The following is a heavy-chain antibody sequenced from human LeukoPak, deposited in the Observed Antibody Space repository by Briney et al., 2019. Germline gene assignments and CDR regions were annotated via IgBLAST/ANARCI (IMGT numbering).Heavy chain of an antibody. D-gene: IGHD6-13*01. Sequence: SETLSLTCTVSGGSISSSSYYWGWLRQPPGRGLEWIGSIYYSGSTYYNPSLKSRVTISVDTSKNQFSLKLSSVTAADTAVYYCARGGIAAAGRGVAVAGIKYWGQGTLVTVSS. V-gene: IGHV4-39*07. CDR3: ARGGIAAAGRGVAVAGIKY. CDR2: IYYSGST. J-gene: IGHJ4*02. CDR1: GGSISSSSYY.